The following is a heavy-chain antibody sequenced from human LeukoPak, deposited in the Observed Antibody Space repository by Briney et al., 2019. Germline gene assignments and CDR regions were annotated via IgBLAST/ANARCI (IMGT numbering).Heavy chain of an antibody. J-gene: IGHJ4*02. Sequence: GGSLRLSCAASGFTFSSYGMHWVRQAPGKGLEWVAVISYDGSNKYYADSVKGRFTISRDNSKNTLYLQMNSLRAEDTAVYCCAKGDYFDYWGQGTLVTVSS. CDR3: AKGDYFDY. V-gene: IGHV3-30*18. CDR2: ISYDGSNK. CDR1: GFTFSSYG.